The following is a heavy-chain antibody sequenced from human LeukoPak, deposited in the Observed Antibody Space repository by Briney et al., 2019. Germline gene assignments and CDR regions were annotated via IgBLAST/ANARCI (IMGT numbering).Heavy chain of an antibody. CDR2: ISYDGSNN. J-gene: IGHJ4*02. V-gene: IGHV3-30-3*01. Sequence: GGSLRLSCAASGFTFSSYAMHWVRQAAGEGLEWVAVISYDGSNNYYADSVKGRFTISRDNSKNTLYLQMNSLRAEDTAVYYCAREGPYPTYYYGSGSYSFDYWGQGTLVTVSS. CDR1: GFTFSSYA. D-gene: IGHD3-10*01. CDR3: AREGPYPTYYYGSGSYSFDY.